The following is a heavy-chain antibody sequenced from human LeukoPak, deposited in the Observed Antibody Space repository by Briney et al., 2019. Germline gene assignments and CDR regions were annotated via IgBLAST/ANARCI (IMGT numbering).Heavy chain of an antibody. CDR3: ARDRAGYGDGYMDV. CDR1: GGSISSSSYY. Sequence: PSETLSLTCTVSGGSISSSSYYWGWIRQPPGKGLEWIGSIHYSGSTNYNPSLKSRVTISVDTSKNQFSLKLSSVTAADTAVYYCARDRAGYGDGYMDVWGKGTTVTVSS. V-gene: IGHV4-39*07. CDR2: IHYSGST. D-gene: IGHD4-17*01. J-gene: IGHJ6*03.